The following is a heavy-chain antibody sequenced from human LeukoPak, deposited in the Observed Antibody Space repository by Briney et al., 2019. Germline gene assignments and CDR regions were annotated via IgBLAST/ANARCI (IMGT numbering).Heavy chain of an antibody. Sequence: GGSLRLSCAASGFTFSSYAMSWVGQAPGKGLEWVSAISGSGGSTYYADSVKGRFTISRDNSKNTLYLQMNSLRAEDTAVYYCARDDGYNPNWFDPWGQGTLVTVSS. CDR3: ARDDGYNPNWFDP. CDR2: ISGSGGST. J-gene: IGHJ5*02. V-gene: IGHV3-23*01. D-gene: IGHD5-24*01. CDR1: GFTFSSYA.